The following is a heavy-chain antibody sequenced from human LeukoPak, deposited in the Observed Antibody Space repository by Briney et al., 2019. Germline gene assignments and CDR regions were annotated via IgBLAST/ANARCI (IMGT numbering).Heavy chain of an antibody. Sequence: ASVKVSCKASGYTFTSYGISWVRQAPGQGLEWMGWISAYNGNTNYAQKLQGRVTMTTDTSTSTAYMELRSLRSDDTAVYYCARAADGSGSYPIYYYYYGMDVWGQGTTVTVSS. J-gene: IGHJ6*02. CDR3: ARAADGSGSYPIYYYYYGMDV. CDR2: ISAYNGNT. CDR1: GYTFTSYG. V-gene: IGHV1-18*01. D-gene: IGHD3-10*01.